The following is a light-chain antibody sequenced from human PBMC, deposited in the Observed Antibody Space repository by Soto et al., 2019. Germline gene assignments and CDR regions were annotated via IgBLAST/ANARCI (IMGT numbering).Light chain of an antibody. V-gene: IGKV1-5*01. CDR1: QSISSW. J-gene: IGKJ3*01. CDR3: QQYNSYTLFT. Sequence: DMQMTQSPSTLSASVGDRVTITCRASQSISSWLAWYQQKPGKAPKLLIYDASRLESGVPSRFSGSGSGTEFTLTISSLQPDDFATYYCQQYNSYTLFTFGPGTKVETK. CDR2: DAS.